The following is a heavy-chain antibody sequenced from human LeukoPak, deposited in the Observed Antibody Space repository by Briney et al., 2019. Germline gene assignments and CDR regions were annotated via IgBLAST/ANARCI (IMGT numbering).Heavy chain of an antibody. J-gene: IGHJ6*03. V-gene: IGHV4-59*12. CDR1: GGSISSYY. D-gene: IGHD3-3*01. CDR2: IYYSGST. CDR3: TRDDFGIKTDWEDYYYTDV. Sequence: PSETLSLTCTVSGGSISSYYWSWIRQPPGKGLEWIGYIYYSGSTNYNPSLKSRVTISVDTSKNQFSLNLRSVSAADTAVYYCTRDDFGIKTDWEDYYYTDVWGKGTTVTVSS.